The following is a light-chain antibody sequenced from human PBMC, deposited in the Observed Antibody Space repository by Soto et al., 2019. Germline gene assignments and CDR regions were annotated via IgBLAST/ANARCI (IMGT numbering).Light chain of an antibody. CDR2: GAS. J-gene: IGKJ4*01. CDR3: QQYHNWALPLA. V-gene: IGKV3-15*01. Sequence: EIVMTQSPATLSVSPGERATISCRASQSVSSNLAWYQQKPGQAPRLLIYGASTMATGIPARFSGSGSGTAFTLPISTLQSEDFAVYYCQQYHNWALPLAFGAGTKVEIK. CDR1: QSVSSN.